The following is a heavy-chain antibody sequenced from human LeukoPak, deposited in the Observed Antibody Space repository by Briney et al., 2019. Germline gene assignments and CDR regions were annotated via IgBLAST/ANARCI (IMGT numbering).Heavy chain of an antibody. CDR3: WRRVAYNYAFDF. V-gene: IGHV5-51*01. Sequence: SGESLKISCKGSGYTFTNYWIGWVRQMPGKDLEWMGIIYPGDSDTRYSPSFQGQVTISADKSISTAYLQWTSLKASDTAMYYCWRRVAYNYAFDFWGQGTLVTVSS. D-gene: IGHD5-18*01. CDR2: IYPGDSDT. CDR1: GYTFTNYW. J-gene: IGHJ4*02.